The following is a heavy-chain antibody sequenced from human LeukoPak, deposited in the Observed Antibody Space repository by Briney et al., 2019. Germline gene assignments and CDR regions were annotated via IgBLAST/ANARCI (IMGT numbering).Heavy chain of an antibody. CDR2: INPNSGGT. CDR3: ASQVVPAANYYYYGMDV. D-gene: IGHD2-2*01. V-gene: IGHV1-2*02. J-gene: IGHJ6*02. CDR1: GYTFTGYY. Sequence: GASVKVSCKASGYTFTGYYMHWVRQAPGQGLEWMGWINPNSGGTNYAQKFQGRVTMARDTSISTAYMELSRLRSDDTAVYYCASQVVPAANYYYYGMDVWGQGTTVTVSS.